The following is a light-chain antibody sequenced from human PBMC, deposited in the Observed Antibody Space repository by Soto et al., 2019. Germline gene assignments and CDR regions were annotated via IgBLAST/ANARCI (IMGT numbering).Light chain of an antibody. V-gene: IGLV2-11*01. CDR1: SCDVGGYNY. CDR3: CSYAGSYTFGVV. CDR2: DVS. Sequence: QSALTQPRSVSGSPGQSVTISCTGTSCDVGGYNYVSWYQQHPGKAPKLMIYDVSKRPSGVPDRFSGSKSGNTASLTISGLQAEDEADYYCCSYAGSYTFGVVFGGGTKLTVL. J-gene: IGLJ2*01.